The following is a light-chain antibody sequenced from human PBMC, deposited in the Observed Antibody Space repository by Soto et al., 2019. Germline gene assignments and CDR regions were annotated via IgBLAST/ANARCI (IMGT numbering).Light chain of an antibody. CDR2: EVN. CDR1: SSDVGSYNR. Sequence: QSALTQPPSVSGSPGQSVAISCTGTSSDVGSYNRVSWYQQPPGTAPKVMIYEVNNRPSGVPDRFSGSKSGNTASLTISGLQAEDEADYYCSSSTSSNTYVFGTGTKVTVL. V-gene: IGLV2-18*02. J-gene: IGLJ1*01. CDR3: SSSTSSNTYV.